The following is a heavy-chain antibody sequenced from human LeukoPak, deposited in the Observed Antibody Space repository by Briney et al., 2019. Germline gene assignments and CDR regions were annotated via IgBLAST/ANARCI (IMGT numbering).Heavy chain of an antibody. J-gene: IGHJ4*02. CDR2: IYGGGNI. D-gene: IGHD5-24*01. V-gene: IGHV3-53*01. Sequence: GGSLRLSCAASGFTFSSNYMNWVRQAPGKGLEWVSVIYGGGNIYYADSVKGRFTVSRDNSKNTLYLQMNSLRAEDTAVYYCARGAGYNYPYYFDYWGQGTLVTVSS. CDR3: ARGAGYNYPYYFDY. CDR1: GFTFSSNY.